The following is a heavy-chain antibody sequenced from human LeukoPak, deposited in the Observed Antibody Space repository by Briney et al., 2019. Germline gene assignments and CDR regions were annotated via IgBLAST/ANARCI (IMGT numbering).Heavy chain of an antibody. V-gene: IGHV4-4*07. CDR2: IYTSGST. Sequence: SETLSLTCTVSGGSISSYYWSWIRQPAGKGLEWIGRIYTSGSTNYNPSLKSRVTISVDTSKNQFSLKLSSVTAADTAVYYCARDLGEYSSSSELDYWGQGTLVTVSS. CDR3: ARDLGEYSSSSELDY. J-gene: IGHJ4*02. CDR1: GGSISSYY. D-gene: IGHD6-6*01.